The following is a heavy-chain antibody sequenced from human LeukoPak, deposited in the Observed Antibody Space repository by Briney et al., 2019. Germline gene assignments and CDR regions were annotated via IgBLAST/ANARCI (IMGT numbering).Heavy chain of an antibody. CDR2: IYYSGST. J-gene: IGHJ3*02. Sequence: SETLSLTCTVSGGSFSSNSYYWGWIRQPPGKGLEWIGYIYYSGSTNYNPSLKSRVTISVDTSKNQFSLKLSSVTAADTAVYYCACQTNDAFDIWGQGTMVTVSS. CDR3: ACQTNDAFDI. V-gene: IGHV4-61*05. CDR1: GGSFSSNSYY.